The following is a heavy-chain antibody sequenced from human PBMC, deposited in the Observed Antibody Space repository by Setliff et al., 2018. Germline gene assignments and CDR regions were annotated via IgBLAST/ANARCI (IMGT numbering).Heavy chain of an antibody. CDR2: INAGNGNT. J-gene: IGHJ4*02. D-gene: IGHD6-19*01. CDR1: GYTFTSYA. Sequence: ASVKVSCKASGYTFTSYAMHWVRQAPGQRLEWMGWINAGNGNTKYSQKFQGRVTITADESTSTAYMELSSLRSEDSAVYYCARPSYSSGWYGNFDYWGQGTLVTVSS. CDR3: ARPSYSSGWYGNFDY. V-gene: IGHV1-3*01.